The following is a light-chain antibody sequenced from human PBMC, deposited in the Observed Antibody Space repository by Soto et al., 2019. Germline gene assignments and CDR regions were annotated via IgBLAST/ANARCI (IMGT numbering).Light chain of an antibody. Sequence: QSVLTQPPSVSAAAGQKVTISCSGSSSNIGNNYISWYQQLPGTAPKLLIYDNDNRPSGIPDRFSGSKSGTSATLGITGLQTGDEADHYCGTWDSGLSTVVFGGGTKVTVL. J-gene: IGLJ2*01. CDR1: SSNIGNNY. V-gene: IGLV1-51*01. CDR2: DND. CDR3: GTWDSGLSTVV.